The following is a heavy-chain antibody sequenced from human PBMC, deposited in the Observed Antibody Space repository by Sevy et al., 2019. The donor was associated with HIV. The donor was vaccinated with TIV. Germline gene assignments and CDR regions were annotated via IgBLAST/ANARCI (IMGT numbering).Heavy chain of an antibody. D-gene: IGHD6-25*01. V-gene: IGHV3-23*01. J-gene: IGHJ3*02. Sequence: GGSLRLSCAASGLTFSNYVMSWVRQAPGKGLEWPSVISGSSGTTYAAESVKGRLTISGDNSKNTLYLHMSSLGAEDTAVYYCARNLSPSGAFDIWGQGTRVTVSS. CDR2: ISGSSGTT. CDR3: ARNLSPSGAFDI. CDR1: GLTFSNYV.